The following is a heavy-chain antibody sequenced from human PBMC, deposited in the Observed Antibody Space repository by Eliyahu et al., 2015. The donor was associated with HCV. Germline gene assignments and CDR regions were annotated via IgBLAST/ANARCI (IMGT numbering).Heavy chain of an antibody. CDR3: ARDWSGTYSYGYQDDY. CDR1: GFTFXSXX. D-gene: IGHD5-18*01. J-gene: IGHJ4*02. CDR2: ISSSGSTI. V-gene: IGHV3-48*03. Sequence: EVQLVESGGGXVQPGGSLRLSCAAXGFTFXSXXMXWVXQAPGKGLGWVSYISSSGSTIYYADSVKGRFTISRDNAKNSLYLQMNSLSAEDTAVYYCARDWSGTYSYGYQDDYWGQGTLVTVSS.